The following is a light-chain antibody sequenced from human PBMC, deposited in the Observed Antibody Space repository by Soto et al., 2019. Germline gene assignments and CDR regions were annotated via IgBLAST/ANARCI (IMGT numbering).Light chain of an antibody. V-gene: IGLV2-14*01. CDR1: RSDAGGNNY. J-gene: IGLJ1*01. CDR2: EVS. CDR3: ASYTSSSTLV. Sequence: SVLTQPASLSRSPAQSIAISCTSPRSDAGGNNYVTWYQHHPGKAPNLLIFEVSNLPSGVSNRFSGSKSDNSASLTISGLQAEDEADYYCASYTSSSTLVFGTGTKATVL.